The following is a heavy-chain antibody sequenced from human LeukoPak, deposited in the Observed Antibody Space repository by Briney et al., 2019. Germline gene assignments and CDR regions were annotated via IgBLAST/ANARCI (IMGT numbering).Heavy chain of an antibody. D-gene: IGHD3-3*02. J-gene: IGHJ6*02. CDR3: ARPSSKSTNYHYGMDV. V-gene: IGHV3-48*02. Sequence: GGSLRLSCVASGLTFSSYSMNWVRQAPGKGLEWVSNISSSSSTIYYADSVKGRFTISRDNFKNTLYLQMNSLRDEDTAVYYCARPSSKSTNYHYGMDVWGQGTTVTVS. CDR2: ISSSSSTI. CDR1: GLTFSSYS.